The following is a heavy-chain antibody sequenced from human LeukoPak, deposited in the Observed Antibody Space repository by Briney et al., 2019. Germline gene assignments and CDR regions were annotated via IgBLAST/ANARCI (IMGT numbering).Heavy chain of an antibody. CDR2: IYYSGST. CDR3: ARHVVAGYYHRHFDY. D-gene: IGHD3-9*01. V-gene: IGHV4-39*01. Sequence: SETLSLTCTVSGGSIRSGGYYWGWIRQPPGKGLEWIATIYYSGSTYSNPSLKSRVSISVDTSKNQFSLKVTSVTAADTAVYYCARHVVAGYYHRHFDYWGPGTLVTVSS. CDR1: GGSIRSGGYY. J-gene: IGHJ4*01.